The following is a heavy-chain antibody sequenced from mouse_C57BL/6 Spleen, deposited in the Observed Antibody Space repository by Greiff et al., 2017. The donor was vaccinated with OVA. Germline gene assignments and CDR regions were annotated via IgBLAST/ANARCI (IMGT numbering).Heavy chain of an antibody. CDR1: GFTFSDYY. Sequence: DVMLVESEGGLVQPGSSMKLSCTASGFTFSDYYMAWVRQVPEKGLEWVANINYDGSSTYYLDSLKSRFIISRDNAKNILYLQMSSLKSEDTATYYCARVTTVVDAMDYWGQGTSVTVSS. D-gene: IGHD1-1*01. V-gene: IGHV5-16*01. CDR3: ARVTTVVDAMDY. J-gene: IGHJ4*01. CDR2: INYDGSST.